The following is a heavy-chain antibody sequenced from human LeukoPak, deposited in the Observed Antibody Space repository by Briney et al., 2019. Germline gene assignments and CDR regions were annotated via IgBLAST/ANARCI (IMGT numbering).Heavy chain of an antibody. D-gene: IGHD2-15*01. CDR1: GFTFSSYA. Sequence: RSLRLSCAASGFTFSSYAMSWVRQAPGKGLEWVSAISGSGGSTYYADSVKGRFTISRDNSKNTLYLQMNSLRAEDTAVYYCAKGERDPVAALTPWDYWGQGTLVTVSS. CDR2: ISGSGGST. J-gene: IGHJ4*02. CDR3: AKGERDPVAALTPWDY. V-gene: IGHV3-23*01.